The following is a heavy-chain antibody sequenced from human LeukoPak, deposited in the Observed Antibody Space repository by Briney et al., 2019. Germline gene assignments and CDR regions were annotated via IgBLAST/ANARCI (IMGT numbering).Heavy chain of an antibody. CDR1: GGTFSSYA. Sequence: ASVKVSCKASGGTFSSYAISWVRQAPGQGLEWMGGIIPIFGTANYAQKFQGRVTITTDESTSTAYMELSSLRSEDTAVYYCARAGIAAAGLRGAFDIWGQGTMVTVSS. V-gene: IGHV1-69*05. CDR2: IIPIFGTA. J-gene: IGHJ3*02. D-gene: IGHD6-13*01. CDR3: ARAGIAAAGLRGAFDI.